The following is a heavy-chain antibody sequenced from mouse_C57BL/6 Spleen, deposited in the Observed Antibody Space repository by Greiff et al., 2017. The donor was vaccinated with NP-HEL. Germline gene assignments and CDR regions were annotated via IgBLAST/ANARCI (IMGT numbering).Heavy chain of an antibody. CDR2: INPYNGGT. D-gene: IGHD1-1*02. V-gene: IGHV1-19*01. J-gene: IGHJ2*01. CDR3: ARYGGYPYYFDY. CDR1: GYTFTDYY. Sequence: VQLQQSGPVLVKPGASVKMSCKASGYTFTDYYMNWVKQSHGKSLEWIGVINPYNGGTSYNQKFKGKATLTVDKSSSTAYMELNSLTSEDSAVYYCARYGGYPYYFDYWGQGTTLTVSS.